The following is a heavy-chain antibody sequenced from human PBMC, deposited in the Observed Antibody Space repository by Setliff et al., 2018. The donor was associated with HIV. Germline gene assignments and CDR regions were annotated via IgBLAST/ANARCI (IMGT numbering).Heavy chain of an antibody. V-gene: IGHV4-30-4*08. CDR2: IYYSGST. J-gene: IGHJ4*02. Sequence: PSETLSLTCTVSGGSISSGDYYWSWIRQPPGKGLEWIGYIYYSGSTYYNPSLKSRVTMSVDTSKNQFSLNLNSVTAADTAVYYCARDDYGYNRKGFDYWGPGTLVTVSS. D-gene: IGHD4-17*01. CDR3: ARDDYGYNRKGFDY. CDR1: GGSISSGDYY.